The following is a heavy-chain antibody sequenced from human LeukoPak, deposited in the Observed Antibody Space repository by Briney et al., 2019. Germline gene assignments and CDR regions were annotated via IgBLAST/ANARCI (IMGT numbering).Heavy chain of an antibody. J-gene: IGHJ3*02. CDR1: GFTFSSYS. CDR3: ARDINPSIAARPGRAFDI. D-gene: IGHD6-6*01. V-gene: IGHV3-21*01. CDR2: ISSSSSYI. Sequence: PGGSLRLSCAASGFTFSSYSMNWVRQAPGKGLGWVSSISSSSSYIYYADSVKGRFTISRDNAKNSLYLQMNSLRAEDTAVYYCARDINPSIAARPGRAFDIWGQGTMVTVSS.